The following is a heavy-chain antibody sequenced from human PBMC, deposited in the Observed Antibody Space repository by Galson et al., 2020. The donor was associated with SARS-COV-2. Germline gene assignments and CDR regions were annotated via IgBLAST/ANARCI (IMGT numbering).Heavy chain of an antibody. CDR2: IWYDGSNK. CDR3: ARDDLTWGYYFDY. CDR1: GFTFSSYG. V-gene: IGHV3-33*01. J-gene: IGHJ4*02. Sequence: GGSLRLSCAASGFTFSSYGMHWVRQAPGKGLEWVAVIWYDGSNKYYADSVKGRFTISRDNSKNTLYLQMNSLRAEDTAVYYCARDDLTWGYYFDYWGQGTLVTVSS. D-gene: IGHD3-16*01.